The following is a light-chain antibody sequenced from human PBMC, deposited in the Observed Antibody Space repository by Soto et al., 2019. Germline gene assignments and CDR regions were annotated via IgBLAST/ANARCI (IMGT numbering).Light chain of an antibody. CDR2: EVS. V-gene: IGKV2D-29*01. Sequence: DIVLTQTPLFLSVTPGQPASISCRSTQSLLHSDGKTYFYWFLQKAGQPPQLLIYEVSNRFSGVSDRLSGSGSGTDFTLKISRVEAEDLGVYYCMQSRQLPITFGQGTRLEIK. J-gene: IGKJ5*01. CDR1: QSLLHSDGKTY. CDR3: MQSRQLPIT.